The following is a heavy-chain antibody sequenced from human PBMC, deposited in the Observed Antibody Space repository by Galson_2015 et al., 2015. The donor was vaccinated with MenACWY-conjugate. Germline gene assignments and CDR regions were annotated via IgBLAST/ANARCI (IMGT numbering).Heavy chain of an antibody. CDR1: GFTFSSYG. V-gene: IGHV3-33*01. CDR2: ISYDGGKK. CDR3: ARDLGRVGSGYSSFDY. J-gene: IGHJ4*02. Sequence: SLRLSCATSGFTFSSYGFHWVRQAPGNGLAWVAIISYDGGKKYYRDSVKGRFTIFRDDSKDTLYLQMNSLRAEDTAVYDCARDLGRVGSGYSSFDYWGLGTLVTVSS. D-gene: IGHD3-22*01.